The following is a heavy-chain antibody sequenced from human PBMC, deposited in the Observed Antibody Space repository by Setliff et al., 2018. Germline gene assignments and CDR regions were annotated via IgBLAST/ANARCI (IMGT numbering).Heavy chain of an antibody. CDR3: ARDPQKTGDGKHAFDI. CDR2: INPNSGGT. J-gene: IGHJ3*02. CDR1: GYTFTGYY. D-gene: IGHD7-27*01. Sequence: ASVKVSCKASGYTFTGYYMHWVRQAPGQGLEWMGWINPNSGGTNYAQKFQGRVSMTRDTSISTAYMELSRLRSDDTAVYYCARDPQKTGDGKHAFDIWGQGTMVTVSS. V-gene: IGHV1-2*02.